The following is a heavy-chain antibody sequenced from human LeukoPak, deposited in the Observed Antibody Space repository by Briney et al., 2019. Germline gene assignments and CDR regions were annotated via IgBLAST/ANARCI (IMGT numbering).Heavy chain of an antibody. CDR3: ARGWRFLGVDY. CDR2: ISRTNSTI. CDR1: GFTFGSYS. J-gene: IGHJ4*02. D-gene: IGHD3-3*01. V-gene: IGHV3-48*01. Sequence: GGSLRLSCAASGFTFGSYSMNWVRQAPGKGLEWVSYISRTNSTIYYADSVKGRFTISRDNAKNSLYLQMSSLRAEDTAVYYCARGWRFLGVDYWGQGILVTVSS.